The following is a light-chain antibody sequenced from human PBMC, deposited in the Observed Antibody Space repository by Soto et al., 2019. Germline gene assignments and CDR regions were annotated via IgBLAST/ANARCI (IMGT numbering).Light chain of an antibody. CDR2: GNS. CDR3: HSYDSSLSGSNVV. V-gene: IGLV1-40*01. Sequence: QSVLTQPPSVSGAPGQRVTISCTGSSSNIGAGYDVHWYQQLPGTAPKLLIYGNSNRPSGVPDRFSGSKSGTSASLAITGLQAEDEADYYCHSYDSSLSGSNVVFGRGTKLTVL. J-gene: IGLJ2*01. CDR1: SSNIGAGYD.